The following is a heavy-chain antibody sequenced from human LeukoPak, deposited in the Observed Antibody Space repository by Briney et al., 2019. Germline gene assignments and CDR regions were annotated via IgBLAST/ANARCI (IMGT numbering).Heavy chain of an antibody. CDR1: GFTFSSYA. V-gene: IGHV3-23*01. CDR2: ISGRGTTT. J-gene: IGHJ4*02. D-gene: IGHD1-26*01. Sequence: RGSLRLSCAASGFTFSSYAMSWVRQAPGEGLEWVSAISGRGTTTYYTDSVKGRFTISRDNSKNTLYLQMNSLRAEDTAIYYCAKDASWVPHYFDYWGQGTLVTVSS. CDR3: AKDASWVPHYFDY.